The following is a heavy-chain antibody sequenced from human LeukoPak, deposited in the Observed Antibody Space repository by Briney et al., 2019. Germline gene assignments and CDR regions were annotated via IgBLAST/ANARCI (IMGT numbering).Heavy chain of an antibody. Sequence: PGGSLRLSCAASGFTFSSYWMHWVRQAPGKGLVWVSRINSDGSSTSYEDSVKGRFTISRDNAKNTLYLQMNSLRAEDTAVYYCARATAYYDFWSGTFESYYYYYYMDVWGKGTTVTVSS. CDR3: ARATAYYDFWSGTFESYYYYYYMDV. V-gene: IGHV3-74*01. J-gene: IGHJ6*03. CDR1: GFTFSSYW. D-gene: IGHD3-3*01. CDR2: INSDGSST.